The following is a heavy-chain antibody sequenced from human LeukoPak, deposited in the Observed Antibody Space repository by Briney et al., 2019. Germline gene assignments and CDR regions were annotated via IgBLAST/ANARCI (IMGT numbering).Heavy chain of an antibody. CDR1: GGSISSYY. Sequence: SETLSLTCTVSGGSISSYYWSWIRQPPGKGLEWIGYIYHSGSTNYNPSLKTRVTISVDTSKNQFSLKLSSVTAADTAVYYCARSAGSRYYYYYMDVWGKGTTVTVSS. J-gene: IGHJ6*03. CDR3: ARSAGSRYYYYYMDV. D-gene: IGHD3-10*01. V-gene: IGHV4-59*01. CDR2: IYHSGST.